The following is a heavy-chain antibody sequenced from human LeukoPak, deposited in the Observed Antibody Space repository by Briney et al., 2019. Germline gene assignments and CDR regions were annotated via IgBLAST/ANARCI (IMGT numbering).Heavy chain of an antibody. CDR1: GYTFTNYY. CDR3: ARVYCSGGSCYEFDF. V-gene: IGHV1-46*03. CDR2: INPRDGST. Sequence: GASVKVSCKAAGYTFTNYYMQWLRQAPGQGLEWMGIINPRDGSTSYAQKFQGRVTVTRDTSTSTVYMELSSLRSEDTAVYYCARVYCSGGSCYEFDFWGQGTLVTVSS. J-gene: IGHJ4*02. D-gene: IGHD2-15*01.